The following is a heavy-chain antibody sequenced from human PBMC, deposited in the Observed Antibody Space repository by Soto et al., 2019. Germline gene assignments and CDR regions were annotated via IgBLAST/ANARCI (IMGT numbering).Heavy chain of an antibody. J-gene: IGHJ4*02. D-gene: IGHD4-17*01. V-gene: IGHV4-59*12. CDR3: ARGDDYGAYGQVDY. Sequence: PSETVLTCTVSGGSMNNIYWSWIRQSPEKGLEWVGYIYYNGNTNYNPSLKSRVTMSVDTSKNQFSLKLTSVTSADTAMYYCARGDDYGAYGQVDYWAQGTLVTVSS. CDR2: IYYNGNT. CDR1: GGSMNNIY.